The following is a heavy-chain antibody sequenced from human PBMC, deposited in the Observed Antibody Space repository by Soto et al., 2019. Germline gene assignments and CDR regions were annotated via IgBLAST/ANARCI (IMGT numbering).Heavy chain of an antibody. CDR2: INHSGST. J-gene: IGHJ4*02. CDR3: ARGPSRRRSGYFHYFDY. D-gene: IGHD3-3*01. Sequence: QVQPQQWGAGLLKPSETLSLTCAVYGGSFSGYYWSWIRQPPGKGLEWIGEINHSGSTNYNPSLKSRVTISVDTSKNQFSLKLSSVTAADTAVYYCARGPSRRRSGYFHYFDYWGQGTLVTVSS. V-gene: IGHV4-34*01. CDR1: GGSFSGYY.